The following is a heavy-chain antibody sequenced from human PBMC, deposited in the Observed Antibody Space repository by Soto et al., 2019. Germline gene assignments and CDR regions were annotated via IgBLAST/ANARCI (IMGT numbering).Heavy chain of an antibody. Sequence: GDSLKISCKGSGYSFTSYWIGWVRQMPGKGLEWMGIIYPGDSDTRYSPSFQGQVTISADKSISTAYLQWSSLKASDTAMYYCARLKDTAMGSYYGMAVWGQGTTVTVYS. CDR3: ARLKDTAMGSYYGMAV. V-gene: IGHV5-51*01. CDR1: GYSFTSYW. D-gene: IGHD5-18*01. CDR2: IYPGDSDT. J-gene: IGHJ6*02.